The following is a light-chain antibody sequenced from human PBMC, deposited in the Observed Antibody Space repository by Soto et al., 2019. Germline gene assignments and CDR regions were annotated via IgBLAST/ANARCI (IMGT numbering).Light chain of an antibody. CDR2: GAS. Sequence: EIVMTQSPATLSVSPGERATLSCRASQSISNNLAWYQQKPGQAPGLLIYGASTRATGIPARFSGSGSGTEFTLTISSLQSEDFAVYSCQHYNDLPLTFGGGTKVEIK. CDR1: QSISNN. CDR3: QHYNDLPLT. J-gene: IGKJ4*01. V-gene: IGKV3-15*01.